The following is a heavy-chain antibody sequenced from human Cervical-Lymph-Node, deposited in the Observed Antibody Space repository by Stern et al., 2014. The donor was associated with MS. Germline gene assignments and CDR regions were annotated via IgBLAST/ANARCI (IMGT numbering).Heavy chain of an antibody. CDR3: ARDVPYCNGVTCHHVLAY. Sequence: MQLVESGAEVKKPGSSVKVSCKASGGSFSHYAISWVRQAPGQGLEWMGGIIPILGTATYAQKFQGRVTITADESTNTAYMELRTLRSEDTATFYCARDVPYCNGVTCHHVLAYWGQGTLVTVSS. CDR1: GGSFSHYA. V-gene: IGHV1-69*01. CDR2: IIPILGTA. D-gene: IGHD2-15*01. J-gene: IGHJ4*02.